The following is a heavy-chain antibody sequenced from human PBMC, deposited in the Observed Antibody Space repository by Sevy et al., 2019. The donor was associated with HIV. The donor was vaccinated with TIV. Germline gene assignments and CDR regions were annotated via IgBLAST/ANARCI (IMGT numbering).Heavy chain of an antibody. D-gene: IGHD6-6*01. Sequence: GGSLRLSCAASGFTFSSYSMNWVRQAPGKGLEWVSYISSSSSTIYYADSVKGRFTISRDNAKNSLYLQTNSLRDEDTAVYYCARGAAPQGYDYGMDVWGQGTTVTVSS. J-gene: IGHJ6*02. CDR3: ARGAAPQGYDYGMDV. CDR2: ISSSSSTI. V-gene: IGHV3-48*02. CDR1: GFTFSSYS.